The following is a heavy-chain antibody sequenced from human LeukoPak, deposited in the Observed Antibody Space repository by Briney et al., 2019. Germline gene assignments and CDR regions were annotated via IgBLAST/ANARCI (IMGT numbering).Heavy chain of an antibody. D-gene: IGHD3-10*01. CDR1: GYTFTSYG. CDR2: ISAYNGNT. J-gene: IGHJ5*02. CDR3: ATVRGLWFGEERFDP. V-gene: IGHV1-18*01. Sequence: ASVKVSCKASGYTFTSYGISWVRQAPGQGLEWMGWISAYNGNTNYAQKLQGRVTMTEDTSTDTAYMELSSLRSEDTAVYYCATVRGLWFGEERFDPWGQGTLVTVSS.